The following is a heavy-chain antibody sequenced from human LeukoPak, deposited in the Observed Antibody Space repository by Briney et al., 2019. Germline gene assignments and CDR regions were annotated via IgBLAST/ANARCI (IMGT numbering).Heavy chain of an antibody. CDR3: ARDLGGYGPRTF. CDR2: INPNSGDT. Sequence: ASEKVSCKASGYTFTGSDIHWVRQAPGQGPEWMGWINPNSGDTNYVQKFQGRVTMTRDTSISTAYMELSRLTSDDTAVYYCARDLGGYGPRTFWGQGTLVTVSS. D-gene: IGHD5-12*01. CDR1: GYTFTGSD. J-gene: IGHJ4*02. V-gene: IGHV1-2*02.